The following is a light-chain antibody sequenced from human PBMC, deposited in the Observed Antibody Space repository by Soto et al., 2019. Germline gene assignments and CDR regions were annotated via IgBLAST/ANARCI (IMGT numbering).Light chain of an antibody. CDR1: QSVTSH. V-gene: IGKV3-15*01. CDR3: QQDNNSPLT. J-gene: IGKJ1*01. CDR2: GAS. Sequence: EIVMTQSPATLSGSPGERATLSCRASQSVTSHLAWYHQKPGQAPRLLIYGASTRATGIPARFSGSGSGTDFTVTISSLQPEDVAVYYCQQDNNSPLTFGQGTKVEIK.